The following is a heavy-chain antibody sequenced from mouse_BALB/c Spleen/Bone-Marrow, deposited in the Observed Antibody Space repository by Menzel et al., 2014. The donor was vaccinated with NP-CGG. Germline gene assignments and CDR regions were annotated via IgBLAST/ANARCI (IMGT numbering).Heavy chain of an antibody. CDR3: ARVTTATGVDY. V-gene: IGHV5-6-5*01. CDR2: ISSGGST. D-gene: IGHD1-2*01. Sequence: EVKLMESGGGLVKPGGSLKLSCAASGFTFGSYAMSWVRQTPEKRLEWVASISSGGSTYYPDSVKGRFTISRDNARNILYLQMSSLRSEDTAMYYCARVTTATGVDYWGQGTSVTVSS. J-gene: IGHJ4*01. CDR1: GFTFGSYA.